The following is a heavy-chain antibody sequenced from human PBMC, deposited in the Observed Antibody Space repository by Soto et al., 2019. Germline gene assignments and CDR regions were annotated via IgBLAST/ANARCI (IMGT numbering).Heavy chain of an antibody. CDR3: ARRIVATEPFDY. Sequence: SETLSLTCTVADGSSSSYYWSWIRQPPGRGLEWIGFIYYAGSTKYNPSLNSRVTISVDTSKNQFSLTVTSVTAADTAVYYCARRIVATEPFDYWGQGTLVTVSS. CDR2: IYYAGST. CDR1: DGSSSSYY. J-gene: IGHJ4*02. V-gene: IGHV4-59*08. D-gene: IGHD5-12*01.